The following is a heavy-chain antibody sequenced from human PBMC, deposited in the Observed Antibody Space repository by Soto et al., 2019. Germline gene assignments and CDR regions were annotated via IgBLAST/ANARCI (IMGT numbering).Heavy chain of an antibody. V-gene: IGHV4-39*01. CDR2: IYYSGST. CDR1: GGSISSSSYY. CDR3: ESQWELGVGNF. J-gene: IGHJ6*01. Sequence: PSENLSLTCTVSGGSISSSSYYWGWIRQPPGKGLEWIGSIYYSGSTYYNPSLKSRVTISVDTSKNQFSLKLSSVTAADTAVYYCESQWELGVGNFWGPGTTVTVSS. D-gene: IGHD1-26*01.